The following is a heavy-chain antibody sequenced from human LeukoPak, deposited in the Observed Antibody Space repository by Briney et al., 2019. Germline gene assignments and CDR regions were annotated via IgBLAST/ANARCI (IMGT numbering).Heavy chain of an antibody. J-gene: IGHJ4*02. Sequence: PSETLSLTCAASGGSFSGYYWSWIRQPPGKGLEWIGEINHSGSTNYNPSLKSRVTISVDTSKNQFSLKLSSVTAADTAVYYCARVKPGYQLWRIGGPFDYWSQGTLVTVSS. D-gene: IGHD2-2*01. CDR1: GGSFSGYY. V-gene: IGHV4-34*01. CDR3: ARVKPGYQLWRIGGPFDY. CDR2: INHSGST.